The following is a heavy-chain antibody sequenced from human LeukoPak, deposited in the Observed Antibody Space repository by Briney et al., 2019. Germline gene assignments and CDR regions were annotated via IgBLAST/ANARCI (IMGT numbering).Heavy chain of an antibody. CDR1: GFTFSTYG. CDR2: ISYDGSDK. Sequence: QPGRSLRLSCAASGFTFSTYGMHWVRQAPGKELEWVAVISYDGSDKYYADSVKGRFTISRDNSKNTLFLQMNSLRAEDTAVYYCAKGYYEIHDAFDIWGQGTMVTVSS. V-gene: IGHV3-30*18. D-gene: IGHD3-9*01. J-gene: IGHJ3*02. CDR3: AKGYYEIHDAFDI.